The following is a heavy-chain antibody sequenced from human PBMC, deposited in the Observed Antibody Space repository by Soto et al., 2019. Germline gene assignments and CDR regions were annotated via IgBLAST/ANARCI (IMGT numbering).Heavy chain of an antibody. J-gene: IGHJ5*02. D-gene: IGHD6-19*01. CDR1: GFTFSSYA. CDR2: ILGGSGKT. Sequence: EVQLLESGGGLVQPGGSLRLSCATSGFTFSSYAMTWVRQAPGKGLEWVALILGGSGKTYYADSVKGRFTISRDNSRNTLSVQTNCLRAADSAVYYGVRGGSIGVSGDASWGQGALVTVSS. CDR3: VRGGSIGVSGDAS. V-gene: IGHV3-23*01.